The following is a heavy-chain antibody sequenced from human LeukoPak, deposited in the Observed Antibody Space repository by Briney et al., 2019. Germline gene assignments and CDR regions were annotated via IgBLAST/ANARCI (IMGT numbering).Heavy chain of an antibody. J-gene: IGHJ5*02. CDR1: GGTFSSYA. D-gene: IGHD1-26*01. CDR3: ASGYYSGTNNWFDP. V-gene: IGHV1-69*13. CDR2: IIPIFGTA. Sequence: SVKVSRKASGGTFSSYAISWVRQAPGQGLEWMGGIIPIFGTANYAQKFQGRVTITADESTSTAYMELSSLRSEDTAVYYCASGYYSGTNNWFDPWGQGTLVTVSS.